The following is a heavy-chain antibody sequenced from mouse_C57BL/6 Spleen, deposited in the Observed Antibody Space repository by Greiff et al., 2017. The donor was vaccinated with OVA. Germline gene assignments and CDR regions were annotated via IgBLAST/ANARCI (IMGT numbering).Heavy chain of an antibody. D-gene: IGHD3-2*02. CDR2: ISSGGSYT. CDR3: ARDSSGYY. V-gene: IGHV5-6*01. CDR1: GFTFSSYG. J-gene: IGHJ2*01. Sequence: EVQLVESGGDLVKPGGSLKLSCAASGFTFSSYGMSWVRQTPDKRLEWVATISSGGSYTYYPDSVKGRFPISRDNAKNTLYLQMSSLKSEDTAMYYCARDSSGYYWGQGTTLTVSS.